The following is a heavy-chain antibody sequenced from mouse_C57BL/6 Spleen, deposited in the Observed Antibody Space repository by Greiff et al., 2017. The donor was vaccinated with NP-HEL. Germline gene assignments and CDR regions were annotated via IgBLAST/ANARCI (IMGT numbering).Heavy chain of an antibody. Sequence: VQLQQSGAELVRPGASVKLSCTASGFNIKDYYMHWVKQRPEQGLEWIGRIDPEDGDTEYAPKFQGKATMTADTSSNTAYLQLSSLTSEDTAVYYCTTFPDDYYGGFAYWGQGTLVTVSA. D-gene: IGHD2-3*01. CDR3: TTFPDDYYGGFAY. J-gene: IGHJ3*01. V-gene: IGHV14-1*01. CDR1: GFNIKDYY. CDR2: IDPEDGDT.